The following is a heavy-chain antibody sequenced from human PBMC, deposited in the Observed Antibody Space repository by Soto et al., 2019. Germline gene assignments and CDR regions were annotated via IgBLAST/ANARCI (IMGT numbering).Heavy chain of an antibody. CDR2: IYWDDDK. J-gene: IGHJ4*02. D-gene: IGHD3-10*01. CDR3: AHRHRASGGLFDY. V-gene: IGHV2-5*02. Sequence: SGPTLVNPTQTLTLTCTFSGFSLDTSGVAVGWIRQPPGKGLEWLSVIYWDDDKRSSPSLRSRLTITKDTSKNQVVLKMTNMDPADTATYYCAHRHRASGGLFDYWGQGTLVTVSS. CDR1: GFSLDTSGVA.